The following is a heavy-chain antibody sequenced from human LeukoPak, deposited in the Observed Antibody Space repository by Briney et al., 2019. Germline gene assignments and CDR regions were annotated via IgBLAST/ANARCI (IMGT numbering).Heavy chain of an antibody. D-gene: IGHD1-7*01. CDR1: GFTFSSYA. Sequence: GGSLRLSCAASGFTFSSYAMSWVRQAPGEGLEWVSAISGSGGSTYYADSVKGRFTISRDNAKNTLYLQLNSLRVEDTATYFCARDLGDGTPFDYWGQGTLVTVSS. V-gene: IGHV3-23*01. CDR2: ISGSGGST. CDR3: ARDLGDGTPFDY. J-gene: IGHJ4*02.